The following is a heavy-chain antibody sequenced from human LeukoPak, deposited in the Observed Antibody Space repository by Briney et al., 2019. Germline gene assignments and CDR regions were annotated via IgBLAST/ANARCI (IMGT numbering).Heavy chain of an antibody. V-gene: IGHV3-30*04. CDR3: ASGLYYYDSSGYYGAFDI. CDR1: GFTFSSYV. J-gene: IGHJ3*02. Sequence: GRSLRLSCAASGFTFSSYVMHWVRQAPGKGLEWVAIISYDGSNEYYADSVKGRFTISRDNSKNSLYLQMNSLRAEDTAVYYCASGLYYYDSSGYYGAFDIWGQGTMVTVSS. CDR2: ISYDGSNE. D-gene: IGHD3-22*01.